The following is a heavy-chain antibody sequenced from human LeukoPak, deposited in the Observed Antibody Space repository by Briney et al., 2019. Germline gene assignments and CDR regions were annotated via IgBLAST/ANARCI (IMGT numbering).Heavy chain of an antibody. CDR3: ARDGIAVAGTDNYGMDV. CDR1: GYTFTAYY. Sequence: ASVKVSCKASGYTFTAYYMHWVRQAPGQGLEWMGWINPNSGGTNYAQNFQGRVTMTRDTSISTAYMELSRLRSDDTAVYYCARDGIAVAGTDNYGMDVWGQGTTVTVSS. CDR2: INPNSGGT. V-gene: IGHV1-2*02. D-gene: IGHD6-19*01. J-gene: IGHJ6*02.